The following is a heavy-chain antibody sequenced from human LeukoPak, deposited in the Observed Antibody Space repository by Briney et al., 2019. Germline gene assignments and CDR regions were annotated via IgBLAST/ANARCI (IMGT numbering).Heavy chain of an antibody. D-gene: IGHD3-22*01. CDR1: GFTFSSYS. V-gene: IGHV3-21*01. Sequence: GGSLRLSCAASGFTFSSYSTNWVRQAPGKGLEWVSSISSSSSYIYYADSVKGRFTISRDNAKNSLYLQMNSLRAEDTAVYYCARDGRETYYYDSSGYLYFDYWGQGTLVTVSS. CDR3: ARDGRETYYYDSSGYLYFDY. J-gene: IGHJ4*02. CDR2: ISSSSSYI.